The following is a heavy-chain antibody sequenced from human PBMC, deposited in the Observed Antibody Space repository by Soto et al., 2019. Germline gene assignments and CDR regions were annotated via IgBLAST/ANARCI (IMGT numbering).Heavy chain of an antibody. CDR1: GFSFSSYW. CDR3: ARGAYMIRGIINYYFDY. V-gene: IGHV3-74*01. CDR2: INNDESST. D-gene: IGHD3-10*01. Sequence: GGSLRLSCAASGFSFSSYWMHWVRQAPGKGLVWISRINNDESSTNYADSVRGRFTISRDNAKNTLYLQMNSLRVEDTAVYYCARGAYMIRGIINYYFDYWGQGTLVTVYS. J-gene: IGHJ4*02.